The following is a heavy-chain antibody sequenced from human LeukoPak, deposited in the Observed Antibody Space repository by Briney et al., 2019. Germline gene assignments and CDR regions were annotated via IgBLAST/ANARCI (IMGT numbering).Heavy chain of an antibody. J-gene: IGHJ5*02. V-gene: IGHV1-8*01. CDR1: GYTFTSYD. CDR2: MNPNSGNT. Sequence: ASVKVSCKASGYTFTSYDINWVRQATGQGLEWMGWMNPNSGNTGYAQKFQGRGTMTRNSAISTAYMELTSLTSEDTAVYYCAQGDGSGYAFHPWGQGTLVTASS. D-gene: IGHD3-22*01. CDR3: AQGDGSGYAFHP.